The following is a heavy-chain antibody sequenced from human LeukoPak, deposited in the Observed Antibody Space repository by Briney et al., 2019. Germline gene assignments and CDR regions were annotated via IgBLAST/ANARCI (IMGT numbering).Heavy chain of an antibody. CDR2: INLDGNGR. Sequence: GGSLRLSCAASGFFFSNYWMSWVRQAQGKGLEWVADINLDGNGRFYVDSVKGRFTISRDSTKNSLYLQMNNLRADDTAVYFCARDTDDFQGLDIWGQGTMVTVSS. CDR3: ARDTDDFQGLDI. CDR1: GFFFSNYW. D-gene: IGHD3-3*01. V-gene: IGHV3-7*01. J-gene: IGHJ3*02.